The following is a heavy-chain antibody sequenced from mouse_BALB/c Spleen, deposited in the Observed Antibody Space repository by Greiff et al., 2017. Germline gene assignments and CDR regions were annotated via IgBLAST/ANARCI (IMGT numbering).Heavy chain of an antibody. CDR2: INPGSGGT. D-gene: IGHD2-3*01. CDR1: GYAFTNYL. V-gene: IGHV1-54*03. J-gene: IGHJ3*01. CDR3: ARFYDGYYGAWFAY. Sequence: VQLVESGAELVRPGTSVKVSCKASGYAFTNYLIEWVKQRPGQGLEWIGVINPGSGGTNYNEKFKGKATLTADKSSSTAYMQLSSLTSDDSAVYFCARFYDGYYGAWFAYWGQGTLVTVSA.